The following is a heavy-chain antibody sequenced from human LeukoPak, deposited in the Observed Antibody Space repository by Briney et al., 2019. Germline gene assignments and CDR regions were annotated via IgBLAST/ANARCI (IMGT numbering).Heavy chain of an antibody. V-gene: IGHV4-39*07. D-gene: IGHD6-13*01. CDR3: ARDPWRPGYSSSWYPKSYYFDY. CDR2: IYYSGTT. J-gene: IGHJ4*02. CDR1: GDSISSSGYY. Sequence: PSETLSLTCTVSGDSISSSGYYWGWIRQPPGKGLEWIGSIYYSGTTYYNPSLKSRVTISVDTSMNQFSLKLSSVTAADTAVYYCARDPWRPGYSSSWYPKSYYFDYWGQGTLVTVSS.